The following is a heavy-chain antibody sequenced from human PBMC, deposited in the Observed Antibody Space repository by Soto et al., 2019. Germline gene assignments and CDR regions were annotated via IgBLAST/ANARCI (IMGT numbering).Heavy chain of an antibody. CDR2: IYPGDSET. CDR3: ARLVGAYDSYFDH. J-gene: IGHJ4*02. D-gene: IGHD5-12*01. Sequence: GESLKISCKASGYDFARTWIGWVRQLPGKGLDWLGIIYPGDSETRYSPSFRGQDTFSVDMSISTAYLQWSSLKTSDIAIYYCARLVGAYDSYFDHWGQGTRVTVSS. CDR1: GYDFARTW. V-gene: IGHV5-51*01.